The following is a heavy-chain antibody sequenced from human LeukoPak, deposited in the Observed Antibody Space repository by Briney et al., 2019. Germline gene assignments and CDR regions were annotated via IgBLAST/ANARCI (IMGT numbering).Heavy chain of an antibody. Sequence: EPSETLSLTCTVSGYSISSDYYWGWIRQPPGKGLEWIGNILHNGNTYYNPSLKSRVTMSVDTSKNQFSLKLSSVTAADTAVYYCASSGDYGDSGGSFDYWGQGTLVTVSS. CDR3: ASSGDYGDSGGSFDY. D-gene: IGHD4-17*01. J-gene: IGHJ4*02. V-gene: IGHV4-38-2*02. CDR2: ILHNGNT. CDR1: GYSISSDYY.